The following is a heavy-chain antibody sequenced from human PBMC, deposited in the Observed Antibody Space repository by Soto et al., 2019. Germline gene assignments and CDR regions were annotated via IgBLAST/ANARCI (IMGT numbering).Heavy chain of an antibody. V-gene: IGHV1-69*13. J-gene: IGHJ6*02. CDR2: IIPIFGTA. D-gene: IGHD2-21*02. CDR3: ARDNVVVTAIPYARPYGMDV. Sequence: SVKVSCKASGGTFSSYAISWVRQAPGQGLEWMGGIIPIFGTANYAQKFQGRVTITADESTSTAYMELSSLRSEDTAVYHCARDNVVVTAIPYARPYGMDVWGQGTTVTVSS. CDR1: GGTFSSYA.